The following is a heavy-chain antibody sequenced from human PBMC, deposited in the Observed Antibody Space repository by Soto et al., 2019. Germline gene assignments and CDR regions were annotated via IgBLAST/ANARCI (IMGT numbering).Heavy chain of an antibody. CDR1: GYTFTSYD. V-gene: IGHV1-8*01. D-gene: IGHD6-19*01. CDR2: MNPNSGNT. CDR3: AREGAVAGLDAFDI. Sequence: GASVKVSCKASGYTFTSYDINWARQATGQGLEWMGWMNPNSGNTGYAQKFQGRVTMTRNTSISTAYMELSSLRSEDTAVYYCAREGAVAGLDAFDIWGQGTMVTVSS. J-gene: IGHJ3*02.